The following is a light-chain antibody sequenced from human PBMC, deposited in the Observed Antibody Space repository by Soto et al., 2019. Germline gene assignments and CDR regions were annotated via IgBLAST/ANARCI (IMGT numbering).Light chain of an antibody. CDR1: QSISNY. Sequence: EINMTHSPSSLSASVGDRVTITCRASQSISNYLNWYQQKPGKAPNLLIYIASNLHSGVPSRFSGSGSGTDFTLTISSLQPEDFATYYCQQSYSTPYTFCQRTKVDI. CDR2: IAS. J-gene: IGKJ2*01. V-gene: IGKV1-39*01. CDR3: QQSYSTPYT.